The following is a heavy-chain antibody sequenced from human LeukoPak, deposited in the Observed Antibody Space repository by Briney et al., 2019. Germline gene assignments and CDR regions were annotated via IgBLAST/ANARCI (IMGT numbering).Heavy chain of an antibody. CDR2: IYTSGST. Sequence: SETLSLTCTVSGGSISSYYWSWIRQPAGKGLEWIGRIYTSGSTNYNPSLKSRVTIFVDTSKNQFSLKLNSVTAADTAVYYCASILVASGGFDPWGQGTLVTVSS. CDR1: GGSISSYY. CDR3: ASILVASGGFDP. J-gene: IGHJ5*02. D-gene: IGHD2-2*01. V-gene: IGHV4-4*07.